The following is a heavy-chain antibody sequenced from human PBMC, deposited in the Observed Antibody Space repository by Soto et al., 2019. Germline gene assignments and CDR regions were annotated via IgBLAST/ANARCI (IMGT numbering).Heavy chain of an antibody. CDR2: ISGSGGST. J-gene: IGHJ3*02. D-gene: IGHD5-18*01. CDR3: AKDAVDTAMVRGFRGAFDI. Sequence: GGSLRLSCAASGFTFSSYAMSWVRQAPGKGLEWVSAISGSGGSTYYADSVKGRFTISRDNSKNTLYLQMNSLRAEDTAVYYCAKDAVDTAMVRGFRGAFDIWGQGTMVTVSS. V-gene: IGHV3-23*01. CDR1: GFTFSSYA.